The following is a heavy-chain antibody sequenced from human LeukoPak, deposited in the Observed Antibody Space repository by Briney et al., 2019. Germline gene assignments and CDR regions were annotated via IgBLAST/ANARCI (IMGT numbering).Heavy chain of an antibody. Sequence: SETLSLTCAVYGGSFSGYYWSWIRQPPGKGLEWIGEINHSGSTNYIPSLKSRVTISVDTSKNQFSLKLSSVTAADTAVYYCASRYCSSTSCYPEYSSSWGTNYYFDYWGQGTLVTVSS. CDR1: GGSFSGYY. D-gene: IGHD2-2*01. CDR3: ASRYCSSTSCYPEYSSSWGTNYYFDY. V-gene: IGHV4-34*01. J-gene: IGHJ4*02. CDR2: INHSGST.